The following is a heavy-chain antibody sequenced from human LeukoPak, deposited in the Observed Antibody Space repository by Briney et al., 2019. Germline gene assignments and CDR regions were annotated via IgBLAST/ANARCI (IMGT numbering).Heavy chain of an antibody. J-gene: IGHJ4*02. CDR3: ARVRLDSGTYSLYY. CDR1: GFTFSSYS. V-gene: IGHV3-48*01. D-gene: IGHD3-10*01. CDR2: ISGRSSTK. Sequence: QPGGSLRLSCAASGFTFSSYSMNWVRQSPGEGLEWVSYISGRSSTKYYADSVKGRFTIPRDNAENSLYLQMNSLRVEDTAVYYCARVRLDSGTYSLYYWGQGTLVTVSS.